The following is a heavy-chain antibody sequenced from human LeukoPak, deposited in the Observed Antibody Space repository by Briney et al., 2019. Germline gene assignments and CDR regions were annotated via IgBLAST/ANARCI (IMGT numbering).Heavy chain of an antibody. CDR2: IYYSGST. D-gene: IGHD2-2*01. CDR3: ARVYCSSTSCRRWFDP. CDR1: GGSISSSSYY. V-gene: IGHV4-39*01. Sequence: SETLSLTCTVSGGSISSSSYYWGWIRQPPGKGLEWIGSIYYSGSTYYNPSLKSRVTISVDTSKNQFSLKLSSVTAADTAVYYCARVYCSSTSCRRWFDPWGQGTLVTVSS. J-gene: IGHJ5*02.